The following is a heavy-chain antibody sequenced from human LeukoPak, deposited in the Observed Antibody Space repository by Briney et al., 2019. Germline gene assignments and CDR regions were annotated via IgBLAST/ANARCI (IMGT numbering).Heavy chain of an antibody. CDR2: ISAYNGNT. V-gene: IGHV1-18*04. Sequence: ASVKVSCKASGYTFTGYYMHWVRQAPGQGLEWMGWISAYNGNTNYAQKLQGRVTMTTDTSTSTAYMELRSLRSDDTAVYYCARSRAARPFPPDYWGQGTLVTVSS. J-gene: IGHJ4*02. D-gene: IGHD6-6*01. CDR3: ARSRAARPFPPDY. CDR1: GYTFTGYY.